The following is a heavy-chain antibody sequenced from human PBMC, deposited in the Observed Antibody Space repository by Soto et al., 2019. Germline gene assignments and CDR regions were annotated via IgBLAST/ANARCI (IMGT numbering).Heavy chain of an antibody. V-gene: IGHV4-39*01. CDR3: ATLPGGYDYGGGDY. CDR1: VASISSINYF. J-gene: IGHJ4*02. CDR2: FYYIGST. Sequence: QLQLQESGPGLVKPSETLSLTGTVSVASISSINYFWGWIGRPPGKGREWIGTFYYIGSTYYNPSLKSRVTVSVDTSKNQFSLKLSSVTAADTAIYYCATLPGGYDYGGGDYWGQGTLVTVSS. D-gene: IGHD3-10*01.